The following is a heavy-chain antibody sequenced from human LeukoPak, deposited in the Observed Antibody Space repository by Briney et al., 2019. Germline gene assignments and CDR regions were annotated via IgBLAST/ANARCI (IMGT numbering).Heavy chain of an antibody. CDR3: TRVVAGTRLFGY. Sequence: GGSLRLSCAASGFTFSSYWMYWVRQAPGKGLAWVSRISNDGSGTSYADSVKGRFTISRDNAKNTLYLQMNRLRAEDTAVYYCTRVVAGTRLFGYWGQGTLVTVSS. CDR1: GFTFSSYW. V-gene: IGHV3-74*01. J-gene: IGHJ4*02. CDR2: ISNDGSGT. D-gene: IGHD6-19*01.